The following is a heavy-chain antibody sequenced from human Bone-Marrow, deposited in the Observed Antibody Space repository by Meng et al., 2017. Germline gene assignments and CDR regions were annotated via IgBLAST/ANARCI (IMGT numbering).Heavy chain of an antibody. J-gene: IGHJ4*02. D-gene: IGHD3-9*01. CDR1: GYTFTGYY. CDR3: SRDGGSEYYDILTGYYN. V-gene: IGHV1-2*02. Sequence: ASVKVSCKASGYTFTGYYMHWVRQAPGQGLEWMGWINPNSGGTNYAQKFQGRVTMTRDTSTSTAYMELSRLRSDDTAVYYCSRDGGSEYYDILTGYYNWGQGTLVTVSS. CDR2: INPNSGGT.